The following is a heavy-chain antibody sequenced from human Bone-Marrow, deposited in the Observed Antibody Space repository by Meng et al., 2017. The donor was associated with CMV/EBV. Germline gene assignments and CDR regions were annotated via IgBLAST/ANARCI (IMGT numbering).Heavy chain of an antibody. CDR3: ARDSSSWYLYFDY. J-gene: IGHJ4*02. Sequence: GGSLRLSCAASGFTVSSNYMSWVRQAAGKGLEWVSVIYSCGSTYYADSVKGRFTISRDNSKNTLYLQMNSLRAEDTAVYYCARDSSSWYLYFDYWGQGTLVTVSS. V-gene: IGHV3-66*03. CDR2: IYSCGST. CDR1: GFTVSSNY. D-gene: IGHD6-13*01.